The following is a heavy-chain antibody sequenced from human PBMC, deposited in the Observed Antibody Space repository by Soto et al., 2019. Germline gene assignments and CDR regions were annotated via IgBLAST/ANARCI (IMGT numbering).Heavy chain of an antibody. Sequence: ASVKVSCKASGYTFTGYYMHGVRQAPGQGLEWMGWINPNSGGTNYAQKFQGRVTMTRDTSISTAYMELSRLRSDDTAVYYCARELDYGDYEVVDYWGQGTLVTVSS. CDR1: GYTFTGYY. D-gene: IGHD4-17*01. CDR2: INPNSGGT. J-gene: IGHJ4*02. CDR3: ARELDYGDYEVVDY. V-gene: IGHV1-2*02.